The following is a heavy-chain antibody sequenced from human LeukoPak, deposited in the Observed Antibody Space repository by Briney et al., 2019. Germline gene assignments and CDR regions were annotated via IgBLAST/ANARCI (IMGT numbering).Heavy chain of an antibody. V-gene: IGHV4-59*01. CDR1: GGSISSYY. D-gene: IGHD3-9*01. J-gene: IGHJ4*02. Sequence: SETLSLTCTVSGGSISSYYWSWIRQPPGKGLEWIGYIYYSGSTNYNPSLKSRVTISVDTSKNKFSLKLSSVTAADTAVYYCARGGRRCFDWLRDSLFDYWGQGTLVTVSS. CDR3: ARGGRRCFDWLRDSLFDY. CDR2: IYYSGST.